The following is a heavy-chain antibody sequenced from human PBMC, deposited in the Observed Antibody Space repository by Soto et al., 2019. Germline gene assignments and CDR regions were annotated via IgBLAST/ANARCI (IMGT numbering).Heavy chain of an antibody. J-gene: IGHJ3*02. CDR3: AKDVGDYGDPSAAFDI. Sequence: GGSLRLSCAASGFTFSSYGMHWVRQAPGKGLEWVAVISYDGSNKYYADSVKGRFTISRDNSKNTLYLQMNSLRAEDTAVYYCAKDVGDYGDPSAAFDIWGQGTMVTVSS. CDR2: ISYDGSNK. D-gene: IGHD4-17*01. V-gene: IGHV3-30*18. CDR1: GFTFSSYG.